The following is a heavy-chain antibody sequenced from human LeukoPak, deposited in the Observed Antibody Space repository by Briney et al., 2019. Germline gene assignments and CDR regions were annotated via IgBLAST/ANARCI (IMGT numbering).Heavy chain of an antibody. D-gene: IGHD6-6*01. Sequence: ASVKVSCKASGYTFTSYAMNWVRQAPGQGLEWMGWINTNTGNPTYAQGFTGRFVFSLDTSVSTAYLQISSLKAEDTAVYYCARDDPLVSNYYCYGMDVWGQGTTVTVSS. CDR2: INTNTGNP. V-gene: IGHV7-4-1*02. J-gene: IGHJ6*02. CDR1: GYTFTSYA. CDR3: ARDDPLVSNYYCYGMDV.